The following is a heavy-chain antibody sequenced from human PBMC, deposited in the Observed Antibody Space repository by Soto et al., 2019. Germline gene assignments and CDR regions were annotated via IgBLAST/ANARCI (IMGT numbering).Heavy chain of an antibody. CDR3: ARHGYNYGGGYFDY. Sequence: EVQLVESGGGLVQPGGSLRLSCAASGVTVSSNYMSWVRQAPGKGLEWVSVIYSGGSTYYADSVTGRFTISRDNSKNTLYLQMNSLRAEDTAVYYCARHGYNYGGGYFDYLGQGTLVTVSS. D-gene: IGHD5-18*01. CDR2: IYSGGST. V-gene: IGHV3-66*04. J-gene: IGHJ4*02. CDR1: GVTVSSNY.